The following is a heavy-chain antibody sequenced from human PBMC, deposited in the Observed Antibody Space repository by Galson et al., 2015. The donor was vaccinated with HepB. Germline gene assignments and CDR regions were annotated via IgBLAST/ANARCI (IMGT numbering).Heavy chain of an antibody. J-gene: IGHJ5*02. V-gene: IGHV4-39*01. Sequence: SETLSLTCTVSGGSISSRSYYWGWIRQPPGKGLEWIGSIYYSGSTYYNPSLKSRVTISVDTSKNQFSLKLSSVTAADTAVYYCARLSSCYTCVWFDPWGQGTLVTVSS. CDR1: GGSISSRSYY. CDR3: ARLSSCYTCVWFDP. CDR2: IYYSGST. D-gene: IGHD2-2*02.